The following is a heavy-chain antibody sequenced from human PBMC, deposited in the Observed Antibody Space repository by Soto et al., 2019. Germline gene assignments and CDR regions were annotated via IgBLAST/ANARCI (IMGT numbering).Heavy chain of an antibody. Sequence: GGSLRLSCAASGFTFSSYGMHWVRQAPGKGLEWVAVISYDGSNKYYADSVKGRFTISRDNSKNTLYLQMNSLRAEDTAVYYCAKRGAVVAATFYYYYGMDVWAQGTTVTVSS. D-gene: IGHD2-15*01. CDR2: ISYDGSNK. CDR3: AKRGAVVAATFYYYYGMDV. V-gene: IGHV3-30*18. CDR1: GFTFSSYG. J-gene: IGHJ6*02.